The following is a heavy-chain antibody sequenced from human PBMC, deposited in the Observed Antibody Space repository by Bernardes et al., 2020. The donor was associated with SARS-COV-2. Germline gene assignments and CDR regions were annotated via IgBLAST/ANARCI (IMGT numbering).Heavy chain of an antibody. CDR3: ARADGTTPYFYDYGLDV. V-gene: IGHV1-18*04. Sequence: ASVKVSCKASGYTFSHFVISWVRQAPGQGLEWMGGSSAYSGNTNYAQRFQDRVIVTTDTSTNTAYMELRSLRSDDSATYFCARADGTTPYFYDYGLDVWGQGTTVTVSS. CDR1: GYTFSHFV. CDR2: SSAYSGNT. J-gene: IGHJ6*02.